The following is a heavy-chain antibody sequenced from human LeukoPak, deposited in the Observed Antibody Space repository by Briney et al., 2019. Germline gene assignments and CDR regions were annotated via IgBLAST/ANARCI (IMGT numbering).Heavy chain of an antibody. V-gene: IGHV3-49*03. D-gene: IGHD6-19*01. CDR3: ARVSRSAVAVYHYYMDV. CDR2: IRTKSSGGTT. J-gene: IGHJ6*03. Sequence: GGSLRLSCTASGFTFGDYIMIWFRQALGKGLEWVGFIRTKSSGGTTEYAASAKGRFTISRDDSKSITYLQMNSLETEDTAVYYCARVSRSAVAVYHYYMDVWGKGTTVIVSS. CDR1: GFTFGDYI.